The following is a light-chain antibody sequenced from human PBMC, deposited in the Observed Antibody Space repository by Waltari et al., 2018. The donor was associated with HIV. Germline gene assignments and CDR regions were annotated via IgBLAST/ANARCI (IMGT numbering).Light chain of an antibody. CDR1: SFNIGSNY. CDR3: AAWDDSVSGRV. J-gene: IGLJ3*02. Sequence: QSVLTQPPSASGTPGQRVTISCSGGSFNIGSNYVYWYQQFPGTAPILLIYRNTLRPSGFPDRFSGSRSATSASLAISGLRSEDEADYFCAAWDDSVSGRVFGGGTKLTVL. V-gene: IGLV1-47*01. CDR2: RNT.